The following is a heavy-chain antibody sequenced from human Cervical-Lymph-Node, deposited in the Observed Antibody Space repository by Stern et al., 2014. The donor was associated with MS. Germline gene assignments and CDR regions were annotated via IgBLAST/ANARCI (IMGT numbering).Heavy chain of an antibody. V-gene: IGHV1-24*01. J-gene: IGHJ4*02. CDR3: ATDRGVK. CDR2: FDPEDGET. CDR1: GHPLSELA. Sequence: MQLVESGAEVKKPGASVTVSCNVSGHPLSELAIHWLRQLPTSGLEWLGQFDPEDGETVYAQRLQGRLTMTEDTTTGTAYMTLTALTSDDTAVYHCATDRGVKWGPGTLVAVSS. D-gene: IGHD3-10*01.